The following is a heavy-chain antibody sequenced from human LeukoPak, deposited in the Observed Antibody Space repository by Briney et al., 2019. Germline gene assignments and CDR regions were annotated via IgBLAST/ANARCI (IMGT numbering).Heavy chain of an antibody. V-gene: IGHV1-69*06. J-gene: IGHJ4*02. CDR2: IIPIFGTA. Sequence: SVKVSCKASGGTFSSYAISWVRQAPGQGLEWMGGIIPIFGTANYAQKSQGRVTITADKSTSTTYMELSSLRSEDTAVYYCARSSIIAAAGPHYFDYWGQGTLVTVSS. D-gene: IGHD6-13*01. CDR1: GGTFSSYA. CDR3: ARSSIIAAAGPHYFDY.